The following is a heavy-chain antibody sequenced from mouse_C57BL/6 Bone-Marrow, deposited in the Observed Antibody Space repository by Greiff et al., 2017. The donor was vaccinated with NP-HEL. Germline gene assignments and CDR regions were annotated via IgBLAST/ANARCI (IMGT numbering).Heavy chain of an antibody. Sequence: EVQLQRSGPELVKPGASVKISCKASGYTFTDYYMNWVKQSHGKSLEWIGDINPNNGGTSYNQKFKGKATLTVDKSSSTAYMELRSLTSEDSAVYYCARGVLRYPFAYWGQGTLVTVSA. CDR3: ARGVLRYPFAY. CDR1: GYTFTDYY. D-gene: IGHD1-1*01. CDR2: INPNNGGT. V-gene: IGHV1-26*01. J-gene: IGHJ3*01.